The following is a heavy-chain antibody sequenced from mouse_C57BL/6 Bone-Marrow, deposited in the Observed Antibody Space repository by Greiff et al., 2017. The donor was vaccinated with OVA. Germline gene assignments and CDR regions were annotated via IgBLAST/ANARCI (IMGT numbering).Heavy chain of an antibody. D-gene: IGHD1-1*01. CDR3: ARGDYYYGSPWFAY. Sequence: EVQLQQSGPVLVKPGASVKMSCKASGYTFTDYYMNWVKQSHGKSLEWIGVINPYNGGTSYNQKFKGKATLTVDKSSSTAYMELNSLTSEDSAVYYCARGDYYYGSPWFAYWGQGTLVTVSA. V-gene: IGHV1-19*01. CDR1: GYTFTDYY. J-gene: IGHJ3*01. CDR2: INPYNGGT.